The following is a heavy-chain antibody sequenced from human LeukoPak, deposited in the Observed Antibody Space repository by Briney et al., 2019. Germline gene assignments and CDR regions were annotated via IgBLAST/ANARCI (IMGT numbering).Heavy chain of an antibody. V-gene: IGHV1-18*01. J-gene: IGHJ4*02. D-gene: IGHD3-22*01. Sequence: ASVKVSCKASGYTFNSYDMSWVRQAPGQGLEWMGWISAYNGNTNYAQKLQGRVTMTTDTSTSTAYMELSRLRSDDTAVYYCARNFGGGDRSGPFYWGQGTLVTVSS. CDR3: ARNFGGGDRSGPFY. CDR1: GYTFNSYD. CDR2: ISAYNGNT.